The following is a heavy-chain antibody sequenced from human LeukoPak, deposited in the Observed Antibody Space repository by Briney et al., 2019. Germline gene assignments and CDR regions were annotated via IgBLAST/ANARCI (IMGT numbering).Heavy chain of an antibody. CDR3: AKDKGSGSYSHYYYGMDV. Sequence: GGSLRLSCAASGFTFSSYAMHWVRQAPGKGLEWVAVISYDGSNKYYADSVKGRFTISRDNAKNSLYLQMNSLRAEDTALYYCAKDKGSGSYSHYYYGMDVWGKGTTVTVSS. CDR1: GFTFSSYA. CDR2: ISYDGSNK. V-gene: IGHV3-30*04. D-gene: IGHD3-10*01. J-gene: IGHJ6*04.